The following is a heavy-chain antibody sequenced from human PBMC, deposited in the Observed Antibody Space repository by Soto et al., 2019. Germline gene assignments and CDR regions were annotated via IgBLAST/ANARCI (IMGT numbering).Heavy chain of an antibody. V-gene: IGHV1-69*01. CDR3: ARVSRGPIDN. CDR2: VIPIFQTP. Sequence: QAQLVQSGAEVKKPGSSVKVSCKASGGSFSDYTINWVRQAPGQGLEWMGGVIPIFQTPTYAQNFQGRVTITADESTSTAYMELNSLTSGDTAGYYCARVSRGPIDNWGQGTLVTVSS. J-gene: IGHJ4*02. CDR1: GGSFSDYT. D-gene: IGHD3-10*01.